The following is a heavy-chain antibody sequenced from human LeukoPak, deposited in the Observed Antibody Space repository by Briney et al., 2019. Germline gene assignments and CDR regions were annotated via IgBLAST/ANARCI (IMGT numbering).Heavy chain of an antibody. V-gene: IGHV3-21*01. D-gene: IGHD4-11*01. CDR3: ARGGTVTTNYFDY. Sequence: GGSLRLSCAASGFTFSSYTMNWVRQAPGKGLEWVSSISSSSSYIYYADSVKGRFTISRDNAKNSLYLQMNSLRAEDTAVYYCARGGTVTTNYFDYWGLGTLVTVSS. J-gene: IGHJ4*02. CDR1: GFTFSSYT. CDR2: ISSSSSYI.